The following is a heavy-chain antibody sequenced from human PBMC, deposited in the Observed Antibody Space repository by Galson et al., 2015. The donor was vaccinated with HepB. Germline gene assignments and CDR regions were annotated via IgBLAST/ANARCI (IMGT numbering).Heavy chain of an antibody. Sequence: LSLTCTVSGGSVSGFYWSWIRQPPTKGLEWIGYIYYSGSTNYNPSLKSRVTISVDTSKNQFSLKLRSVNAADTAVYFCARVTMIGDIFDIWGQGTMVTVSS. CDR2: IYYSGST. D-gene: IGHD3-22*01. J-gene: IGHJ3*02. V-gene: IGHV4-59*02. CDR1: GGSVSGFY. CDR3: ARVTMIGDIFDI.